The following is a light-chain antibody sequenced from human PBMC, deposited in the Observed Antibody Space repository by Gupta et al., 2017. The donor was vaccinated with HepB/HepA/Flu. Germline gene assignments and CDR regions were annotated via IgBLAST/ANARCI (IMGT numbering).Light chain of an antibody. J-gene: IGLJ2*01. Sequence: PSVSAAPGQTVPLSCSGRSSTLVPPYFSWSPPLPGPAPKLLIYDNTKRPSGIPDRFSGSKSGTSATLGITGLQTGEEADYYCGTWDSSMSAVVFGGGIKLTGL. V-gene: IGLV1-51*01. CDR2: DNT. CDR3: GTWDSSMSAVV. CDR1: SSTLVPPY.